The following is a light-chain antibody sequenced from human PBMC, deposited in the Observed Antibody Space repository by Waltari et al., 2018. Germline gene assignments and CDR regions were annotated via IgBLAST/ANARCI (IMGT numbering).Light chain of an antibody. Sequence: QSVLTQLPSASGTSGQGVTISCSGSSSNIGDNYVHWYQQFPGTSPRLLIHRNNQRPSGVPDRFSGSKSGTSAFLVISGLRSEDEADYHCAAWDDSLSGWVFGGGTKVTVL. J-gene: IGLJ3*02. CDR2: RNN. CDR1: SSNIGDNY. V-gene: IGLV1-47*01. CDR3: AAWDDSLSGWV.